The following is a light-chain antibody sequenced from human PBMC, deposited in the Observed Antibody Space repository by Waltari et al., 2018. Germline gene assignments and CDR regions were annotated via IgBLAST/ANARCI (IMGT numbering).Light chain of an antibody. V-gene: IGKV1-5*03. J-gene: IGKJ1*01. CDR2: KAS. CDR1: PSISSG. Sequence: DIQMTQSPSTLSASLADRVTIPCRAIPSISSGLAWYQQKPGNAPKLLIYKASSLESGVPSRFSGSGSGTEFTLTISSLQPDDFATYYCQQYNSYSWPFGQGTKVEIK. CDR3: QQYNSYSWP.